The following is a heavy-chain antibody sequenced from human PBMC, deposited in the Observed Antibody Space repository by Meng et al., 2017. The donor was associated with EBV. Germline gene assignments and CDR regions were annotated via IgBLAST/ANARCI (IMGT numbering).Heavy chain of an antibody. J-gene: IGHJ4*02. CDR1: GYTFSSFG. CDR3: ARGMRNFNF. Sequence: GQLVQSGAEVKKPGASVKFSCKASGYTFSSFGISWVRQAPGQGPEWMGWISAYNGDTKYAQKFQGRVTVTTDTSTSTAYMELRSLRRDDTAVYYCARGMRNFNFWGQGTLVTVSS. V-gene: IGHV1-18*01. CDR2: ISAYNGDT.